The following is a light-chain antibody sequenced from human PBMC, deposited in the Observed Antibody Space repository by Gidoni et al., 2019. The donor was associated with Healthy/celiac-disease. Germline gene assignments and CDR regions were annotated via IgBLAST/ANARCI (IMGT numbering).Light chain of an antibody. V-gene: IGLV9-49*01. CDR1: SGYSNYK. CDR2: VGTGGIVG. J-gene: IGLJ2*01. CDR3: GADHGSGSRVV. Sequence: QPVLTQPPSASASLGASVPLTCTLSSGYSNYKVDWYQQRPGKGPRFVMRVGTGGIVGSKGDGIPDRFSVLGSGLNRYLTIKNIQEEDESDYHCGADHGSGSRVVFGGGTKLTVL.